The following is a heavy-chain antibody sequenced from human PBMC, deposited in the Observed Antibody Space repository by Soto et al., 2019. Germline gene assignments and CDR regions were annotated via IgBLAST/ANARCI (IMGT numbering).Heavy chain of an antibody. V-gene: IGHV4-39*01. CDR2: MYHSGST. J-gene: IGHJ4*02. CDR3: ARLWSGERPPDY. CDR1: GGSIKTDYYY. Sequence: ASETMSLTCSVSGGSIKTDYYYWGWISQPPGKGLEWIGSMYHSGSTYYNPSLQSRVTISVDTSKNQLSLKLSSVTAADTAVYYCARLWSGERPPDYWGQGTLVTVSS. D-gene: IGHD3-10*01.